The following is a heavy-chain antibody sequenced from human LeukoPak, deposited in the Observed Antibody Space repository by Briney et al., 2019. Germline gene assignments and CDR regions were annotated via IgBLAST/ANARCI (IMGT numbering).Heavy chain of an antibody. J-gene: IGHJ5*02. CDR1: GGSFSGYC. CDR3: ARAVDTAIMYNWFDP. V-gene: IGHV4-34*01. D-gene: IGHD5-18*01. CDR2: INDSGST. Sequence: SETLSLTCAVYGGSFSGYCWNWIRQPPGKGLEWIGEINDSGSTNYNPSLKSRVTISVDTSKNQFSLKLSSVTASDTAMYYCARAVDTAIMYNWFDPWGQGILVTVSS.